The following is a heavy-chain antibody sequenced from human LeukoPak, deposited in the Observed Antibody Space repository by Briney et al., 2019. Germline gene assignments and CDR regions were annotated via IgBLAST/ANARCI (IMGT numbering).Heavy chain of an antibody. CDR1: GFTFSNSV. CDR2: IWYDGSNT. J-gene: IGHJ4*02. D-gene: IGHD5-12*01. V-gene: IGHV3-33*01. Sequence: PGRSLRLSCAASGFTFSNSVMHWVRQAPGKGLEWVAIIWYDGSNTYYADSVKGRFTISRDDSKSIAYLQMNSLKTEDTAVYYCTRVIVATKDYWGQGTLVTVSS. CDR3: TRVIVATKDY.